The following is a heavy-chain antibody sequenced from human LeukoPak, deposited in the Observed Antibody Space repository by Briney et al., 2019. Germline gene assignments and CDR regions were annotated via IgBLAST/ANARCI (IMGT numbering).Heavy chain of an antibody. D-gene: IGHD5-18*01. Sequence: GRSLRLSCAASGFTFSSYAVHWVRQAPGKGLEWVAHISNDGSKKYYPDSVKGRFTISRDNSKNTLYLQLNSLRADDTAVYYCAKGSGYTYGYVDYWGQGTLVTVSS. J-gene: IGHJ4*02. CDR1: GFTFSSYA. V-gene: IGHV3-30*04. CDR2: ISNDGSKK. CDR3: AKGSGYTYGYVDY.